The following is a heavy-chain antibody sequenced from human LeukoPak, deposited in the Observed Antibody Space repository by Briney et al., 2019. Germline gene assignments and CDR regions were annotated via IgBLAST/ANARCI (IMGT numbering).Heavy chain of an antibody. Sequence: GGSLRLSCAASGFTFSNYAMSWVRQAPGKGLEWVANIKQDGSEKYYVDSVKGRFTISRDNAKNTLYLQMNSLRAEDTAVYYCARDETYSFLDIWGQGTMVTVSS. CDR3: ARDETYSFLDI. J-gene: IGHJ3*02. D-gene: IGHD5-18*01. CDR2: IKQDGSEK. V-gene: IGHV3-7*01. CDR1: GFTFSNYA.